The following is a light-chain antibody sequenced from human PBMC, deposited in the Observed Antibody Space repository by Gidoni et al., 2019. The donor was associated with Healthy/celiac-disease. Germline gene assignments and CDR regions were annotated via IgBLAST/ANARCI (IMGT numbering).Light chain of an antibody. J-gene: IGKJ1*01. CDR1: QSVSSSY. Sequence: EIVLTQSPGTLSLSPGERATLSCRASQSVSSSYLAWYQQKPGQAPRLLIYGASSRATGLPDRFSGSGSGTDFTLTISRLEPEDFAVYYCQQYGSSVRTFGQGTKVEIK. CDR2: GAS. V-gene: IGKV3-20*01. CDR3: QQYGSSVRT.